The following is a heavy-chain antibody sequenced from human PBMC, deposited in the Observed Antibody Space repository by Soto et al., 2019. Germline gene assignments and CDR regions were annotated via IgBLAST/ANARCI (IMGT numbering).Heavy chain of an antibody. CDR2: ISWNSGSI. CDR1: GFTFDDYA. J-gene: IGHJ4*02. V-gene: IGHV3-9*01. CDR3: AKAIRYVVTVLYDY. Sequence: EVQLVESGGGLVQPGRSLRLSCAASGFTFDDYAMHWVRQAPGKGLEWVSGISWNSGSIGYADSVKGRFTISRDNAKNSLYLQMSSLRAEDTALYYWAKAIRYVVTVLYDYWGQGTLVTVSS. D-gene: IGHD2-15*01.